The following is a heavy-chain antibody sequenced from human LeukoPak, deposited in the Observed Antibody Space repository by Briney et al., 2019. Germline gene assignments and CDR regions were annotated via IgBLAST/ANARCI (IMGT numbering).Heavy chain of an antibody. V-gene: IGHV3-48*01. CDR2: ISGSSGII. CDR3: ARDLRRDCSTTTCYAFDY. D-gene: IGHD2-2*01. CDR1: GFTFNTYT. J-gene: IGHJ4*02. Sequence: GGSLRLSCAASGFTFNTYTMNWVRQAPGKGLEWVSYISGSSGIIDYADSVRGRFTISRDNSKNTLYLQMNSLRADDTAVYYCARDLRRDCSTTTCYAFDYWGQGTLVTVSS.